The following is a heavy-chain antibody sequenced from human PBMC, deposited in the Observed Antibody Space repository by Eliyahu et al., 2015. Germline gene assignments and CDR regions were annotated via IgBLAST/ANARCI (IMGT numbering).Heavy chain of an antibody. CDR2: INHSGST. CDR3: ARHRSRSQSSSWYYYYYYGMDV. CDR1: GGSFSGYY. D-gene: IGHD6-13*01. J-gene: IGHJ6*02. Sequence: QVQLQQWGAGLLKPSETLSLTCAVYGGSFSGYYWXWIRQPPGKGLEWIGEINHSGSTNYNPSLKSRVTISVDTSKNQFSLKLSSVTAADTAVYYCARHRSRSQSSSWYYYYYYGMDVWGQGTTVTVSS. V-gene: IGHV4-34*01.